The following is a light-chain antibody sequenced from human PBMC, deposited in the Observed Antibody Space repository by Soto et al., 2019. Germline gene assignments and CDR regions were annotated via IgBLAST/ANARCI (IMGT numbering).Light chain of an antibody. CDR1: SSDVGSYNL. CDR3: CSYAGTKTFV. J-gene: IGLJ1*01. CDR2: EGN. V-gene: IGLV2-23*01. Sequence: QSALTQPASVSGSPGQSITISCTGTSSDVGSYNLVSWYQQHPGKAPKLKIYEGNRRPSGVSNRLTGSKSANPAFLTISPLPTEGEADCYSCSYAGTKTFVFGTGTKLTVL.